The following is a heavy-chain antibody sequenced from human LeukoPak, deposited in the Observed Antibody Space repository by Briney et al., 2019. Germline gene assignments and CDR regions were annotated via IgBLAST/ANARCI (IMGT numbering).Heavy chain of an antibody. J-gene: IGHJ1*01. D-gene: IGHD5-24*01. CDR3: ASNYRRYFQH. V-gene: IGHV4-38-2*02. Sequence: SETLSLTCTVSGYSISSGYYWGWIRQPPGKGLEWIGSIYHSGSTYYNPSLKSRVTISVDTSKNQFSLKLSSVTAADTAVYYCASNYRRYFQHWGQGTLVTVSS. CDR1: GYSISSGYY. CDR2: IYHSGST.